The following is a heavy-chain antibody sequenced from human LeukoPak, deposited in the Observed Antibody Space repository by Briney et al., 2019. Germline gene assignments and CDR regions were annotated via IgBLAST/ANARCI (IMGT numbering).Heavy chain of an antibody. V-gene: IGHV3-74*01. CDR3: ARVGSGTTRDY. CDR1: GFTFSTYW. CDR2: ISSDGSTP. D-gene: IGHD5-12*01. Sequence: GGSLRLSCAASGFTFSTYWMHWVRQAPGKGLVWVSRISSDGSTPSYADSVKGRFTTSRDNAKNTLYLQMHSLRAEDTAVYYCARVGSGTTRDYWGQGTLVTVSS. J-gene: IGHJ4*02.